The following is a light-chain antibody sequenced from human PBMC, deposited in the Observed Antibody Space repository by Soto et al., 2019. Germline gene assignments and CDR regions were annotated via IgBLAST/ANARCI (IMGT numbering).Light chain of an antibody. J-gene: IGKJ1*01. Sequence: DIQMTQSPSSLSASVGDRVTITCRASQSISKYLSWFQQKPGKAPNLLIYATSSLQSRVPSRFSGSGSGTDFTLTISSLQPEDFATYYCQQSNSTPPWTFGQGTKVEIK. CDR1: QSISKY. CDR3: QQSNSTPPWT. CDR2: ATS. V-gene: IGKV1-39*01.